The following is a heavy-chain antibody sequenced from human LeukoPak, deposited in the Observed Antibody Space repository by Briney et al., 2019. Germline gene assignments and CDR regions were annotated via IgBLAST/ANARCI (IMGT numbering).Heavy chain of an antibody. Sequence: SVKVSCKASGYTFTSYAISWVRQAPGQGLEWMGGIIPIFGTANYAQEFQGRVAITTDESTSTAYMELSSLRSEDTAVYYCARGAYYFDYWGQGTLVTISS. V-gene: IGHV1-69*05. J-gene: IGHJ4*02. CDR1: GYTFTSYA. CDR2: IIPIFGTA. CDR3: ARGAYYFDY.